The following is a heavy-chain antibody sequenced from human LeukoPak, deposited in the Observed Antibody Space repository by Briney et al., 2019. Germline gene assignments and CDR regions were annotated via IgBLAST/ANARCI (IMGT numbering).Heavy chain of an antibody. CDR2: INHSGST. V-gene: IGHV4-39*07. J-gene: IGHJ4*02. CDR3: ARAVTGSDFDY. CDR1: GDFLSGGTSV. Sequence: SETLSLTCSVTGDFLSGGTSVWAWIRQPPGKGLEWIGEINHSGSTTYNPSLKSRVTISVDTSKNQSSLKLSSVTAADTAVYYCARAVTGSDFDYWGQGTLVTVSS. D-gene: IGHD7-27*01.